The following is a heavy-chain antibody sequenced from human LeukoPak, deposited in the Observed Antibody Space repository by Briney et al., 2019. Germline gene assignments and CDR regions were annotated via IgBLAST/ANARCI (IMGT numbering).Heavy chain of an antibody. CDR1: GYNFPNYW. V-gene: IGHV5-51*01. CDR2: IFPLDSET. J-gene: IGHJ4*02. D-gene: IGHD5-24*01. CDR3: ARHIEMATPNFDY. Sequence: GESLKISCKASGYNFPNYWIGWVRQMPGKGLEWMGIIFPLDSETRYSPSFQGQVTFSVDKSIGAAYLQWSSLKASDTAIYYCARHIEMATPNFDYWGQGTLVTVSS.